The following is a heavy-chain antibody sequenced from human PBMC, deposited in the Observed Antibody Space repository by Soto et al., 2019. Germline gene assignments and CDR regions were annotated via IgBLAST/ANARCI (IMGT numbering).Heavy chain of an antibody. CDR3: TTDAYDFWSGYRPGY. V-gene: IGHV3-15*07. CDR1: GFTFSNAW. CDR2: IKSKTDGGTT. Sequence: GGSLRLSCAASGFTFSNAWMNWVRQAPGKGLEWVGRIKSKTDGGTTDYAAPVKGRFTISRDDSKNTLYLQMNSLKTEDTAVCYCTTDAYDFWSGYRPGYWGQGTLVTVSS. D-gene: IGHD3-3*01. J-gene: IGHJ4*02.